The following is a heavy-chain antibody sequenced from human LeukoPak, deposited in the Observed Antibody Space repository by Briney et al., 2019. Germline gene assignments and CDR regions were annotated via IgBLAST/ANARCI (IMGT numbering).Heavy chain of an antibody. V-gene: IGHV4-38-2*02. D-gene: IGHD3/OR15-3a*01. Sequence: SETLSLTCTVSGYSISSGHYWGWIRQPPGKGLEWIGNIYQSGSTYYDPSLKSRVTISVDTSKNQFSLKLSSVTAADTAVYYCARVFWTRSASSYYFDYWGQGTLDTVSS. CDR1: GYSISSGHY. CDR2: IYQSGST. CDR3: ARVFWTRSASSYYFDY. J-gene: IGHJ4*02.